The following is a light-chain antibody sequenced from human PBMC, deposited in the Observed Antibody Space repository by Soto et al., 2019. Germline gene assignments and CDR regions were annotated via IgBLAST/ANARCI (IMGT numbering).Light chain of an antibody. CDR2: DVN. V-gene: IGLV2-11*01. J-gene: IGLJ3*02. CDR3: SSYAGSYTLV. Sequence: QSALTQPRSVSGSPGQSVTISCTGTSSDVGRYNYVSWYQQHPGKAPKPMIFDVNKRPSRVPDRFSASKSGNTASLTISGLQAGDEADYYCSSYAGSYTLVFGGGTKLTVL. CDR1: SSDVGRYNY.